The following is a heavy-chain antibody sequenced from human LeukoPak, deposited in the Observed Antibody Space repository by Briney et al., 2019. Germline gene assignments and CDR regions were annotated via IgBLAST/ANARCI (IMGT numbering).Heavy chain of an antibody. CDR2: ISSSSSYI. CDR1: GFTFSSYS. CDR3: ARDLRVVPRAFDI. Sequence: PGGSLRLSCAASGFTFSSYSMNWVRQAPGKGLDWVSSISSSSSYIYYADSVKGRFTISRDNAKNSLYLQMNSLRAEDTAVYYCARDLRVVPRAFDIWGQGTMVTVSS. J-gene: IGHJ3*02. V-gene: IGHV3-21*01. D-gene: IGHD3-22*01.